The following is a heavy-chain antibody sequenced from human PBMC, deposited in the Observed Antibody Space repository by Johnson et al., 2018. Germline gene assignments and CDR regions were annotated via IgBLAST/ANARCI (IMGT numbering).Heavy chain of an antibody. CDR2: ISYDGSNK. Sequence: QVQLVQSGGGVVQPGRSLRLSCAASGFTFSSYGMHWVRQAPGKGLEWVAVISYDGSNKYYKDSVKGRFTISRDSSKNTLYLQMNRLTAEDTAVYDCAKVRDGGVVAPGYFQHWGQGTLVTVSS. D-gene: IGHD2-8*02. CDR3: AKVRDGGVVAPGYFQH. J-gene: IGHJ1*01. V-gene: IGHV3-30*18. CDR1: GFTFSSYG.